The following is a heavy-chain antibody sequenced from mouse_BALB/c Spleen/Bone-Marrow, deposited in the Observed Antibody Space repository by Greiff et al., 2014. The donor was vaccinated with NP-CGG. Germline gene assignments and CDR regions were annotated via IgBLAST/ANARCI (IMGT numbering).Heavy chain of an antibody. V-gene: IGHV2-6-7*01. J-gene: IGHJ2*01. Sequence: VMLVESGPGLVAPSQSLSITCTVSGFSLTDYGVNWVRQPPRKNLEWLGMIWGDGSTDYNSALKSRLSISKDNSQSQVFLKMNSLETDDTARYYCARDLYYYGFDYWGQGTTLTVSS. CDR2: IWGDGST. D-gene: IGHD1-1*01. CDR3: ARDLYYYGFDY. CDR1: GFSLTDYG.